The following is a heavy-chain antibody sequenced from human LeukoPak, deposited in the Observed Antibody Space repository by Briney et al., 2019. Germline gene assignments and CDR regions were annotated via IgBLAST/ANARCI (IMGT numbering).Heavy chain of an antibody. Sequence: GGSLRLSCAASGFTFSSYWMSWVRQAPGKGLEWVANIKQDGSEKYYVDSVKGRFTISRDNAKNSLYLQMNSLRAEDTAVYYCARVGYDFWSGYYRYYYYMDVWGKGTTVTVSS. CDR1: GFTFSSYW. CDR2: IKQDGSEK. J-gene: IGHJ6*03. CDR3: ARVGYDFWSGYYRYYYYMDV. D-gene: IGHD3-3*01. V-gene: IGHV3-7*01.